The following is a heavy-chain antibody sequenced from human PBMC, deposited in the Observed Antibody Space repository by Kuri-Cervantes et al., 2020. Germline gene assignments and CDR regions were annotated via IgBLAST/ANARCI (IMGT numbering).Heavy chain of an antibody. CDR2: ISSSGTTT. J-gene: IGHJ4*02. Sequence: GESLKISCAASGFTFSDYEMNWVRQAPGKGLEWLSYISSSGTTTSYAASVRGRFTISRDNAKSSLYLQMNSLRAEDTALYYCAKFTPYYDFWSTTGYFDYWGQGTLVTVSS. V-gene: IGHV3-48*03. CDR1: GFTFSDYE. CDR3: AKFTPYYDFWSTTGYFDY. D-gene: IGHD3-3*01.